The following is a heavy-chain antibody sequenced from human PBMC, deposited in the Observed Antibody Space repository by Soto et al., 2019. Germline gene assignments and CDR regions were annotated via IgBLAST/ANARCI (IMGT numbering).Heavy chain of an antibody. CDR1: GFTFSSYG. J-gene: IGHJ4*02. Sequence: QVQLVESGGGVVQPGRSLRLSCAASGFTFSSYGMHWVRQAPGKGLEWVAVIWYDGSNKYYADSVKGRFTISRDNSKNTLYLQMNSLRAEDTAVYYCARDGYWSGGSFYSVPVFDYWGQGTLVTVSS. CDR2: IWYDGSNK. V-gene: IGHV3-33*01. CDR3: ARDGYWSGGSFYSVPVFDY. D-gene: IGHD2-15*01.